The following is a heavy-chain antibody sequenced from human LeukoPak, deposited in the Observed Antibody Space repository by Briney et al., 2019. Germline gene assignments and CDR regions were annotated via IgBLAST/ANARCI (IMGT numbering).Heavy chain of an antibody. V-gene: IGHV3-21*01. Sequence: GGSLRLSCAASGFPFNTYTVTWVRQAPGKGLGWVSSISSTSTNKYYADSMKGRFTISRDNAKNSLYLQINSLRVEDTALYFCARVGAGSSTSFFAIDDWGQGTLVTVSS. CDR3: ARVGAGSSTSFFAIDD. J-gene: IGHJ4*02. D-gene: IGHD2-2*01. CDR2: ISSTSTNK. CDR1: GFPFNTYT.